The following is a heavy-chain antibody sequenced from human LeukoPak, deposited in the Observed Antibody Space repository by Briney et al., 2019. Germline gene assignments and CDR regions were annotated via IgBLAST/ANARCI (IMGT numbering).Heavy chain of an antibody. CDR3: AKYGVSESYRGLDY. CDR2: ISDTGDVA. Sequence: PGGSLRLSCAASGFTFATYAMSWVRQAPGEGLERVSRISDTGDVAYYADSVKGRFTISRDNSQNTLYLQMNSLRAEDTALYYCAKYGVSESYRGLDYRGQGTLVTVTS. D-gene: IGHD3-16*02. J-gene: IGHJ4*02. CDR1: GFTFATYA. V-gene: IGHV3-23*01.